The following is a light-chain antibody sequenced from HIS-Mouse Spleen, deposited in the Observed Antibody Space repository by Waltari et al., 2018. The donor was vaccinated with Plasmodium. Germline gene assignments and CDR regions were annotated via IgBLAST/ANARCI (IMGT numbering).Light chain of an antibody. CDR3: AAWDDSLNGWV. Sequence: QSVLTQPPSASGTPGQRVTISCSGSSSNIGSNTVNWYQQLPGTAPKLLIYSNNHRPSGGPDRFSGSKSGTSASLASSGLQSEDEADYYCAAWDDSLNGWVFGGGTKLTVL. J-gene: IGLJ3*02. CDR2: SNN. CDR1: SSNIGSNT. V-gene: IGLV1-44*01.